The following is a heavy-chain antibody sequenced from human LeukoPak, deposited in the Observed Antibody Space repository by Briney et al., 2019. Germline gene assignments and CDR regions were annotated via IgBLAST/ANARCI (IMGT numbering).Heavy chain of an antibody. Sequence: GGSLRLSCAASGFTFSDYYMSWIRQAPGKGLEWVAFISPTSSYTDYADSVKGRFTTSRDNSKNTLYLQMSSLRAEDTAVYYCVKKGYYDSSGYYYWGQGTLVTVSS. CDR3: VKKGYYDSSGYYY. V-gene: IGHV3-11*06. CDR1: GFTFSDYY. CDR2: ISPTSSYT. J-gene: IGHJ4*02. D-gene: IGHD3-22*01.